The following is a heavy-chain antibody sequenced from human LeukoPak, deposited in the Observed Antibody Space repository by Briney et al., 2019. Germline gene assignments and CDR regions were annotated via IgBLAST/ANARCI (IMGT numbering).Heavy chain of an antibody. CDR1: GFTFSSYA. CDR3: ARAYPSRYCSSTSCYTGFDY. CDR2: ISYDGSNK. D-gene: IGHD2-2*02. Sequence: GGSLRLSCAASGFTFSSYAMHWVRQAPGKGLEWVAVISYDGSNKYYADSVKGRFTISRDNSKNTLYLQMNSLRAEDTAVYYCARAYPSRYCSSTSCYTGFDYWGQGTLVTVSS. J-gene: IGHJ4*02. V-gene: IGHV3-30*14.